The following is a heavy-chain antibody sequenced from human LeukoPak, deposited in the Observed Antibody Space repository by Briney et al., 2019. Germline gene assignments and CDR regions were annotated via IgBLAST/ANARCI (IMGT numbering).Heavy chain of an antibody. V-gene: IGHV1-18*01. Sequence: ASVKVSCKASGYTFTSYGISWVRQAPGQGLEWMGWISAYNGNTNYAQKLQGRVTMTTDTSTSTAYMELRSLRSDDTAVYYCAAGASITMVRGVTAGYYHGMDVWGQGTTVTVSS. CDR1: GYTFTSYG. CDR3: AAGASITMVRGVTAGYYHGMDV. J-gene: IGHJ6*02. CDR2: ISAYNGNT. D-gene: IGHD3-10*01.